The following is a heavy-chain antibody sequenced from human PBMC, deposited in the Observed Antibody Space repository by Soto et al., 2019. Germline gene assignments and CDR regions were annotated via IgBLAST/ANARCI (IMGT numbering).Heavy chain of an antibody. CDR2: IYYSGST. CDR1: GGSISSGGYY. J-gene: IGHJ4*02. Sequence: SESLSLTCTVSGGSISSGGYYWSWIRQHPGKGLEWIGYIYYSGSTYYNPPLKSRVTISVDTSKNQFSLKLSSVTAADTAVYYCARYACGGDCSIDYWGQGTLVTVSS. V-gene: IGHV4-31*03. D-gene: IGHD2-21*02. CDR3: ARYACGGDCSIDY.